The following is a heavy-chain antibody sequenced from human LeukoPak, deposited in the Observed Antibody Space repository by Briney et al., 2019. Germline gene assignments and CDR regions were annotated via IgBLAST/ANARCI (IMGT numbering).Heavy chain of an antibody. CDR2: LSSDGSNK. Sequence: PGGSLRLSCVASGFIVNSYGMHWVRQAPGKGLEWVAVLSSDGSNKYYADSVKGRFTISRDNSKSTLYLQMNSLRADDTAVYYCAKESLYYDFDYWGQGTLVTVSS. D-gene: IGHD3-10*01. CDR3: AKESLYYDFDY. J-gene: IGHJ4*02. V-gene: IGHV3-30*18. CDR1: GFIVNSYG.